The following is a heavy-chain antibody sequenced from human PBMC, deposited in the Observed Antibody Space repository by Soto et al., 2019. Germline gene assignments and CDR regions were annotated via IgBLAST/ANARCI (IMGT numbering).Heavy chain of an antibody. CDR2: ISYDGSNK. CDR1: GFTFSSYG. CDR3: AKDRGWLAERYYYGMDV. V-gene: IGHV3-30*18. Sequence: QVQLVESGGGVVQPGRSLRLSCAASGFTFSSYGMHWVRQAPGKGQEWVAVISYDGSNKYYADSVKGRFTISRDNSKHTLYLQMNSLRAEDTAVYYCAKDRGWLAERYYYGMDVWGQGTTVTVSS. J-gene: IGHJ6*02. D-gene: IGHD6-19*01.